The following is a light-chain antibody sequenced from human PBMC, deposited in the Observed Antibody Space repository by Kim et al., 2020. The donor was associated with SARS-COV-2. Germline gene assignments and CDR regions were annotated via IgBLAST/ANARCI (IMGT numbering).Light chain of an antibody. CDR3: NSWDSSGDHL. Sequence: SSELTQDPAVSVALGQTVRITCQGDSLRNYYINWYQQKPGQATVLVIYNKKDRPSGIPDRFSGSNSGNTDSLTINGTQAEDEADYYCNSWDSSGDHLFGG. V-gene: IGLV3-19*01. CDR1: SLRNYY. J-gene: IGLJ2*01. CDR2: NKK.